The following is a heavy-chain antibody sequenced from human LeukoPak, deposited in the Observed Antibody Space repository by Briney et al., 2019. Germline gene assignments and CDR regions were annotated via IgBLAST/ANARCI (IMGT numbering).Heavy chain of an antibody. CDR3: ARGVSSDF. Sequence: GGSLRLSCATSQFIFSDYYMNWHRQAPGKGPEWLAYLSGSGTNIYYADSVKGRFTISRDNTKNLLFLQMTSLTVEDTAVYYCARGVSSDFWGQGTLVTVSS. CDR1: QFIFSDYY. CDR2: LSGSGTNI. J-gene: IGHJ4*02. V-gene: IGHV3-11*01. D-gene: IGHD2-8*01.